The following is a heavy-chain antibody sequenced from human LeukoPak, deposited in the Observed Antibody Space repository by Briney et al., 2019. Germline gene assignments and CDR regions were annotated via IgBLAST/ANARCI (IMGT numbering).Heavy chain of an antibody. J-gene: IGHJ3*02. V-gene: IGHV3-49*04. CDR3: TRVRDCSSTSCYFGAFDI. CDR1: GFTFGDYA. CDR2: IRRKAYGGTT. D-gene: IGHD2-2*01. Sequence: GGSLRLSCTASGFTFGDYAMSWVRQAPGKGLEGVGFIRRKAYGGTTEYAASVKGRFTISRDDSKSIAYLQMNSLKTEDTAVYYCTRVRDCSSTSCYFGAFDIWGQGTMVTVSS.